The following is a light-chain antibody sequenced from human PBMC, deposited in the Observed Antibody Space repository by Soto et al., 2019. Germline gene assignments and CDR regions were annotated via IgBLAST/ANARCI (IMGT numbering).Light chain of an antibody. Sequence: QSALTQPASVSGSPGQSITISCTGTSSDVGGYNYVSWYQQHPGKAPKLMIYDVSVRPSGVPNRFSGSKSGNTASLTISGLQAEDEADYYCSSYTSSSTLYVFGTGTQLTVL. CDR2: DVS. CDR1: SSDVGGYNY. CDR3: SSYTSSSTLYV. V-gene: IGLV2-14*03. J-gene: IGLJ1*01.